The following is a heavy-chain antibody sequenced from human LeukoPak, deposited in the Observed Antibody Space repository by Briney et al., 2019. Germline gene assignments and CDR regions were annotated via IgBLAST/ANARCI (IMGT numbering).Heavy chain of an antibody. CDR2: IYGGGGS. V-gene: IGHV4-59*01. Sequence: SETLSLTCTVSGFSISSYDWSWIRQPPGKGLEWVGDIYGGGGSSYNPSLKSGVTMSVDPSKNQLSLKITYVTAGDTAVYYCARSGAYCGGDCAIPRWGEGTLVTVYS. CDR1: GFSISSYD. J-gene: IGHJ4*02. CDR3: ARSGAYCGGDCAIPR. D-gene: IGHD2-21*02.